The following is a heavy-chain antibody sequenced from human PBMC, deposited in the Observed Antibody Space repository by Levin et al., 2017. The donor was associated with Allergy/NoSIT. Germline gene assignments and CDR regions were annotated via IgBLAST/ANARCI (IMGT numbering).Heavy chain of an antibody. D-gene: IGHD6-19*01. Sequence: PGGSLRLSCAASGFTFSNAWMSWVRQAPGKGLEWVGRIKSKTDGGTTDYAAPVKGRFTISRDDSKNTLYLQMNSLKTEDTAVYYCTTDPMQWLVSQLFDYWGQGTLVTVSS. V-gene: IGHV3-15*01. CDR2: IKSKTDGGTT. CDR3: TTDPMQWLVSQLFDY. CDR1: GFTFSNAW. J-gene: IGHJ4*02.